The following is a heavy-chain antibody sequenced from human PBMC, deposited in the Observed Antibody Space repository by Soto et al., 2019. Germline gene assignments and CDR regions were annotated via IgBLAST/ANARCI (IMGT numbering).Heavy chain of an antibody. CDR2: IIPIFGTA. CDR1: GGTFSSYA. Sequence: QVQLVQSGAEVKKPGSSVKVSCKASGGTFSSYAISWVRQAPGQGLEWMGGIIPIFGTANYAQKFQGRVTITADESTSTAYMELSSLRSEDTAVYYCAREIRHTAMVPHYFDYWGQGTLVTVSS. V-gene: IGHV1-69*01. J-gene: IGHJ4*02. CDR3: AREIRHTAMVPHYFDY. D-gene: IGHD5-18*01.